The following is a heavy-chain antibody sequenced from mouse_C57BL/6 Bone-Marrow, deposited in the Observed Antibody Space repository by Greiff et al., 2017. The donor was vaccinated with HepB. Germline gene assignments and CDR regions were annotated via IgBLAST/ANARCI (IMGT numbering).Heavy chain of an antibody. CDR3: ASGADRFAY. V-gene: IGHV1-50*01. Sequence: QVQLQQPGAELVKPGASVKLSCKASGYTFTSYWMQWVKQRPGQGLEWIGEIDPSDSYTNYNQKFKGKATLTVDTSSSTAYMQLSSLTSEDSAVYHCASGADRFAYWGQGTLVTVSA. D-gene: IGHD3-3*01. CDR2: IDPSDSYT. J-gene: IGHJ3*01. CDR1: GYTFTSYW.